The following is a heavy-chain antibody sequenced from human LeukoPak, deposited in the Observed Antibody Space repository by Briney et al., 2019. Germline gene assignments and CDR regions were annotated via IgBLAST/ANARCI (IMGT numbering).Heavy chain of an antibody. J-gene: IGHJ3*02. V-gene: IGHV3-43*01. CDR1: GFTFDDYT. CDR2: ISWDGGST. CDR3: AKDRVKRKQFIGAFDI. Sequence: GGSLRLSCAASGFTFDDYTMHWVRQAPGKGLEWVSLISWDGGSTYYADSVKGRFTISRDNAKNSLYLQMNSLRAEDTALYYCAKDRVKRKQFIGAFDIWGQGTMVTVSS. D-gene: IGHD1-14*01.